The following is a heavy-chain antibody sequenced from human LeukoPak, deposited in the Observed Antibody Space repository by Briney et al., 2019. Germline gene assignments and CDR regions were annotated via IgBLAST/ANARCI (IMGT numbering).Heavy chain of an antibody. CDR2: INPNSGGT. Sequence: ASVKVSCKASGYTFTGYYMHWVRQAPGRGLEWMGWINPNSGGTNYAQKFQGRVTMTRDTSISTAYMELSRLRSDDTAVYYCARELAPVVIAVYYYYYMDVWGKGTTVTVSS. J-gene: IGHJ6*03. CDR1: GYTFTGYY. D-gene: IGHD3-22*01. CDR3: ARELAPVVIAVYYYYYMDV. V-gene: IGHV1-2*02.